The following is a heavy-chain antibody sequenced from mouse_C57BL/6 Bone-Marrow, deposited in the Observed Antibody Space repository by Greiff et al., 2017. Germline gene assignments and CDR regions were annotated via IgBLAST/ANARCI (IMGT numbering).Heavy chain of an antibody. J-gene: IGHJ4*01. D-gene: IGHD1-1*01. CDR1: GFTFTDYY. Sequence: EVMLVESGGGLVQPGGSLSLSCAATGFTFTDYYMSWVRQPPGKALEWLGFIRNKANGYTTEYSASVKGRFTISRDNSQRILYLQMNALRAEDSATYYCARSYYGSSYRAMDYWGQGTSVTVSS. V-gene: IGHV7-3*01. CDR3: ARSYYGSSYRAMDY. CDR2: IRNKANGYTT.